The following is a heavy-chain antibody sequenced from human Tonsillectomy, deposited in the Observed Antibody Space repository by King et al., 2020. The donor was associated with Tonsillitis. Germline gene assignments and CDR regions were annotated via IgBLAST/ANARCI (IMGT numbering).Heavy chain of an antibody. CDR2: IRYDGNNK. Sequence: VQLVESGGGVVQPGGSLRLSCAASGFTFSSYGMHWVRQAPGKGLEWVTFIRYDGNNKYYADSVRGRFTISRDNSKNTLYLQMNSRRAEDTAVYYCAKDSSAFWSGFSSGYYYGMDVWGQGTTVTVSS. V-gene: IGHV3-30*02. CDR1: GFTFSSYG. D-gene: IGHD3-3*01. J-gene: IGHJ6*02. CDR3: AKDSSAFWSGFSSGYYYGMDV.